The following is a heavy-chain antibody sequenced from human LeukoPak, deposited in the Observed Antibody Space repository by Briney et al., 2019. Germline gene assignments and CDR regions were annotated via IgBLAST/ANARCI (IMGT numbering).Heavy chain of an antibody. J-gene: IGHJ5*02. CDR2: IAIAGAK. Sequence: GGSLRLSCAASGFTFSSYDMHWVRQATGKGLEWISSIAIAGAKYYSASVKGRFTISRENAKNSFYLQMNSLRVGDTAVYYCARGLAGGLDPWGRGVLVTVSS. CDR3: ARGLAGGLDP. CDR1: GFTFSSYD. D-gene: IGHD1-26*01. V-gene: IGHV3-13*04.